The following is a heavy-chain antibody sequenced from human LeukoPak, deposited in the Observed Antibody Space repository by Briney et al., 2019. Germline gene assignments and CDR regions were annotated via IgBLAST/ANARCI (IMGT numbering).Heavy chain of an antibody. CDR3: ARVPKWELPFDY. CDR2: IWYDGSNK. J-gene: IGHJ4*02. D-gene: IGHD1-26*01. Sequence: PGRSLRLSCAASGFTFSSYGMHWVRQAPGKGLEWVAVIWYDGSNKYYADSVKGRFTISRDNSKNTLYLQMNSLRAEDTAVYYCARVPKWELPFDYWGQGTLVTVSS. V-gene: IGHV3-33*01. CDR1: GFTFSSYG.